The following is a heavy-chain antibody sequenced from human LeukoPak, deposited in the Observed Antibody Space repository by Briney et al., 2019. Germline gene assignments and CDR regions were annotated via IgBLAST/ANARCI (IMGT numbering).Heavy chain of an antibody. CDR1: GGSISSSGYY. D-gene: IGHD6-13*01. Sequence: SETLSLTCTVSGGSISSSGYYWGWIRQPPGKGLEWIGSIYYSGSTYYNPSLKSRVTISVDTSKNQFSLKLSSVTAADTAVYYCARHDSSSWSVYGMDVWGQGTTVTVSS. CDR3: ARHDSSSWSVYGMDV. V-gene: IGHV4-39*01. J-gene: IGHJ6*02. CDR2: IYYSGST.